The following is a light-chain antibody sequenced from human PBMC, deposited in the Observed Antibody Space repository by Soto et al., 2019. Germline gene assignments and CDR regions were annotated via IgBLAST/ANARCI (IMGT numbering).Light chain of an antibody. CDR3: QQYNNWPWT. J-gene: IGKJ1*01. Sequence: EIVMTQSPATLSVSPWERATLSCIASQSVSSNLAWYQQKPGQAPRLLIYGASTRATGIPARFSGSGSGTEFTLTISSLQSEDFAVYYCQQYNNWPWTCGQGTKGDIK. V-gene: IGKV3-15*01. CDR1: QSVSSN. CDR2: GAS.